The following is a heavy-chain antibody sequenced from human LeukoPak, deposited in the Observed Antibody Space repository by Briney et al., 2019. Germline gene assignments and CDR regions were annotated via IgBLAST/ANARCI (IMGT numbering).Heavy chain of an antibody. CDR2: IYYSGST. D-gene: IGHD3-9*01. CDR1: GGSISSGGYY. J-gene: IGHJ3*02. CDR3: ASADYDMAFDI. Sequence: ASETLSLTCTVSGGSISSGGYYWSWIRQHPGKGLEWIEYIYYSGSTDYNPSLKSRFTMSVDTSKNQFSLKLSSVTAADTAVYYCASADYDMAFDIWGQGTMVTVSS. V-gene: IGHV4-31*03.